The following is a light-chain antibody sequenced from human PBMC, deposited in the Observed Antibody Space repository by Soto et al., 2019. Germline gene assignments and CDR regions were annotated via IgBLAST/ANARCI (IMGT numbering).Light chain of an antibody. CDR2: GNS. J-gene: IGLJ2*01. CDR1: SSNIGAGYD. Sequence: QSVLTQPPSVSGAPGQRVTISCTGSSSNIGAGYDVHWYQQIPGTDPKLLIYGNSNRPSGVTDPFSGSKSGTSASLAITGLQAEDEADYYCQSYDSSLTGGVFGGGTKLTVL. V-gene: IGLV1-40*01. CDR3: QSYDSSLTGGV.